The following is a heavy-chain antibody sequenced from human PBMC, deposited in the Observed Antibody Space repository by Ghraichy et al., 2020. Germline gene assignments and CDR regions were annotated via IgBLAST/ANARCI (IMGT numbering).Heavy chain of an antibody. CDR3: AKARSSRIAAAGTAPDAFDI. Sequence: SLRLSCAASGFTFDDYAMHWVRQAPGKGLEWVSGISWNSGSIGYADSVKGRFIISRDNAKNSLYLQMNSLRAEDTALYYCAKARSSRIAAAGTAPDAFDIWGQGTMVTVSS. CDR2: ISWNSGSI. V-gene: IGHV3-9*01. CDR1: GFTFDDYA. J-gene: IGHJ3*02. D-gene: IGHD6-13*01.